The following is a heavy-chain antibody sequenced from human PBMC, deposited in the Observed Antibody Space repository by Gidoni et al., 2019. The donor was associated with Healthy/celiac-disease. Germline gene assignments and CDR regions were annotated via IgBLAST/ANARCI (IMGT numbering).Heavy chain of an antibody. Sequence: EVQLVESGGGLVKPGGSLRLSCAASGFTFSSYSMNWVRQAPGKGLEWVSSISSRSSYIYYADSVKGRFTISRDNAKNSLYLQMNSLRAEDTAVYYCARESDTSDAFDIWGQGTMVTVSS. D-gene: IGHD5-18*01. CDR3: ARESDTSDAFDI. V-gene: IGHV3-21*01. CDR1: GFTFSSYS. J-gene: IGHJ3*02. CDR2: ISSRSSYI.